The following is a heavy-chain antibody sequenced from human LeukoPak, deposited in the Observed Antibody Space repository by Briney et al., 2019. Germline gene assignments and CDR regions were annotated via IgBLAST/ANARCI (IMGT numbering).Heavy chain of an antibody. CDR3: ARQSIAAAGTCWFDP. CDR2: IRQSGTT. Sequence: SETLSLTCTVSGCSISSGYYWGWIRQPPGKGLEWIGSIRQSGTTYHNPSLRSRVTISVDTSKNQFSLKLSSVTAADTAVYYCARQSIAAAGTCWFDPWGQGALVTVSS. V-gene: IGHV4-38-2*02. D-gene: IGHD6-13*01. CDR1: GCSISSGYY. J-gene: IGHJ5*02.